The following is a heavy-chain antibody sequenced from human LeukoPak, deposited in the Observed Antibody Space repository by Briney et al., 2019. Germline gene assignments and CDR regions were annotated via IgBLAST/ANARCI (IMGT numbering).Heavy chain of an antibody. CDR1: GYTFTSYG. CDR3: ARDWNDVLDY. Sequence: ASVKVSCKASGYTFTSYGISWVRQAPGQGLEWMGWINPNSGGTNYAQKFQGRVTMTRDTSISTAYMELSRLRSDDTAVYYCARDWNDVLDYWGQGTLVTVSS. D-gene: IGHD1-1*01. CDR2: INPNSGGT. J-gene: IGHJ4*02. V-gene: IGHV1-2*02.